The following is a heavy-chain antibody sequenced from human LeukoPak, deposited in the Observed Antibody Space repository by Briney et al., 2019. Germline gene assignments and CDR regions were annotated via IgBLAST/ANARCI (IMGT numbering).Heavy chain of an antibody. CDR1: GGSISSSNW. V-gene: IGHV4-4*02. CDR3: ARDPVLRLGELSPSDNWFDP. CDR2: IYHSGST. Sequence: SSETLSLTCAVSGGSISSSNWWSWVRQPPGKGLEWIGEIYHSGSTNYNPSLKSRVTISVDKSKNQFSLKLSSVTAADTAVYYCARDPVLRLGELSPSDNWFDPWGQGTLVTVSS. J-gene: IGHJ5*02. D-gene: IGHD3-16*02.